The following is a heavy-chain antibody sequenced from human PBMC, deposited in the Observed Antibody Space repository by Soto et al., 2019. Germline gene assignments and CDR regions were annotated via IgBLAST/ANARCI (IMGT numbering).Heavy chain of an antibody. J-gene: IGHJ5*02. CDR3: ARHEPRMIWRQPRDRFAP. V-gene: IGHV5-10-1*01. D-gene: IGHD3-16*01. CDR1: GYTFTSYW. Sequence: GESLKISCKGSGYTFTSYWISWVRQTPGKGLEWLGKIDASDSSANYSPSFQGHVTISADKSISTAYLQWSSLKASDSGIYYCARHEPRMIWRQPRDRFAPWGQGTLVTVSS. CDR2: IDASDSSA.